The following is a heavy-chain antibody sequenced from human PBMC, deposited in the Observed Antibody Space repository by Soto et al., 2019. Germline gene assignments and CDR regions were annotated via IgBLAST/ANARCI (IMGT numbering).Heavy chain of an antibody. CDR1: GFSLTTNAVG. D-gene: IGHD7-27*01. CDR3: AHIPFLTAPYDFDF. J-gene: IGHJ4*02. Sequence: QITLKESGPALLKPTQTLTLTCTFSGFSLTTNAVGVGWIRQPPGEALEWLALIYGRYDTRYSPSLQSRLTITKDTSKNQVVLTLTNVDPADTATYFWAHIPFLTAPYDFDFWGQGTLVTVSS. CDR2: IYGRYDT. V-gene: IGHV2-5*01.